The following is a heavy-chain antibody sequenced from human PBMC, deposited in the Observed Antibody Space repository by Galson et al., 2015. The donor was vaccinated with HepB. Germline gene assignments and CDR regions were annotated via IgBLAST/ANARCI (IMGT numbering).Heavy chain of an antibody. D-gene: IGHD4-17*01. Sequence: SLRLSCAASGFTFSGHGMHWVRQAPVKGLEWVVVISYDGSNKYYADSVKGRFTISRDNSKNTMYLQMNSLRAEDTAMYYCARYNGDSGFDYWGQGTLVTVSS. CDR2: ISYDGSNK. CDR1: GFTFSGHG. V-gene: IGHV3-33*01. J-gene: IGHJ4*02. CDR3: ARYNGDSGFDY.